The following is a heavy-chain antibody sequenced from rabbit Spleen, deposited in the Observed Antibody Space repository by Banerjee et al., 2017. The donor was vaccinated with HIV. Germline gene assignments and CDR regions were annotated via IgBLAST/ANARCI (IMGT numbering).Heavy chain of an antibody. Sequence: QSLEESAGGLVQPGGSLKLSCKASGFTLSSYYMNWVRQAPGKGLEWIGDIDPIFGIAVYATWVNGRFTVSSHNAQTTLYLQLSSLTAADTATYFCVRDQAGDADYGPYYLNLWGQGTLVTVS. J-gene: IGHJ4*01. V-gene: IGHV1S7*01. CDR2: IDPIFGIA. D-gene: IGHD2-1*01. CDR1: GFTLSSYY. CDR3: VRDQAGDADYGPYYLNL.